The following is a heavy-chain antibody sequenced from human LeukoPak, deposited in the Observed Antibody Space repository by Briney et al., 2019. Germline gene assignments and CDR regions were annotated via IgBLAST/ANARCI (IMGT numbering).Heavy chain of an antibody. CDR2: IYYSGST. CDR1: GGSISSSSYY. V-gene: IGHV4-39*07. J-gene: IGHJ4*02. CDR3: ARDHKASDY. Sequence: SETLSLTCTVSGGSISSSSYYWGWIRQPPGKGLEWIGSIYYSGSTHYNPSLKSRVTISVDTSKNQFSLKLISVTAADTAVYYCARDHKASDYWGQGTLVTVSS.